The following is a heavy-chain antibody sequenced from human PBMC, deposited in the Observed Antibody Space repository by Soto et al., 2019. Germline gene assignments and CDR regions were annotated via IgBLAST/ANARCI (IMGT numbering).Heavy chain of an antibody. J-gene: IGHJ6*02. D-gene: IGHD4-4*01. V-gene: IGHV3-23*01. CDR3: AKVSNYRYYYDMDV. CDR1: GFTFSSYA. Sequence: HPGGSLRLSCAASGFTFSSYAMSWVRQAPGKGLEWVSAISGSGGSTYYADSVKGRFTISRDSSKNTLYLQMNSLRAEDTAVYYCAKVSNYRYYYDMDVWGQGTTVTVSS. CDR2: ISGSGGST.